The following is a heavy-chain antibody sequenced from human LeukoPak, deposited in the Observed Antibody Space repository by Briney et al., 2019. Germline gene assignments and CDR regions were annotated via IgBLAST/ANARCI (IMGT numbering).Heavy chain of an antibody. CDR3: AKDPGTEYDFWSGYAGYFDY. D-gene: IGHD3-3*01. J-gene: IGHJ4*02. V-gene: IGHV3-23*01. CDR1: GFTFSSYA. Sequence: PGASLRLSCAASGFTFSSYAMSWVHQAPGKGLEWVSAISGSGGSTYYADSVKGRFTISGDNSKNTLYLQMNSLRAEDTAVYCCAKDPGTEYDFWSGYAGYFDYWGQGTLVTVSS. CDR2: ISGSGGST.